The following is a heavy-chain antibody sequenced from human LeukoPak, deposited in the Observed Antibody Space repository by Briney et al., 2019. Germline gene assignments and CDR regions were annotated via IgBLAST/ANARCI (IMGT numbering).Heavy chain of an antibody. CDR3: ARGPPNWGYDY. CDR2: MSPNSGDT. Sequence: RASVKVSCKASGYTFTSYDFNWVRRATGQRPEWMGWMSPNSGDTGYAQKFQDRVTMTRSTSISTAYMELSSLRSDDTAVYYCARGPPNWGYDYWGPGTLVTVSS. J-gene: IGHJ4*02. D-gene: IGHD7-27*01. V-gene: IGHV1-8*01. CDR1: GYTFTSYD.